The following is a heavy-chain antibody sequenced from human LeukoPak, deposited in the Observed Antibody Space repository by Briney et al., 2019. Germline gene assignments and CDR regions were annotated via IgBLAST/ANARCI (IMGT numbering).Heavy chain of an antibody. Sequence: GGSLRLSCAASGFAFSSYWMSWVRQAPGKGLEWVANIKQDGSEKYYVDSVKGRFTISRDNAKNSLYLQMNSLRAEDTAVYYCARVTNGGYFDYWGQGTLVTVSS. CDR1: GFAFSSYW. CDR3: ARVTNGGYFDY. D-gene: IGHD3-3*01. J-gene: IGHJ4*02. CDR2: IKQDGSEK. V-gene: IGHV3-7*01.